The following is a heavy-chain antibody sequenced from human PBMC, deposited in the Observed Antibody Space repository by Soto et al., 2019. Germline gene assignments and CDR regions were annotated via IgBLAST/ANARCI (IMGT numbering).Heavy chain of an antibody. CDR1: VCTFSSYA. V-gene: IGHV1-69*13. Sequence: SVKVSCKASVCTFSSYAIRCVRQAPGQGLEWMGGIIPIFDTANYAQKFHERVTITADESTSTADIQLTSLSAEHTPVYNCARGGIGYSYVGYYWGQGTLVTVSS. D-gene: IGHD5-18*01. CDR2: IIPIFDTA. J-gene: IGHJ4*02. CDR3: ARGGIGYSYVGYY.